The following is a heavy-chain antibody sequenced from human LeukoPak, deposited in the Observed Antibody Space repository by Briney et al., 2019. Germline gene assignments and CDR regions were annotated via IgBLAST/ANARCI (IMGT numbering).Heavy chain of an antibody. D-gene: IGHD6-19*01. Sequence: SETLSLTCTVSGGSISSYYWSWIRQPPGKGLEWIGYIYYSGSTNYNPSLKSRVTISVDTSKDQFSLKLSSVTAADTAVYYCARAYSSGWWVGNYFDYWGQGTLVTVSS. J-gene: IGHJ4*02. CDR2: IYYSGST. V-gene: IGHV4-59*01. CDR3: ARAYSSGWWVGNYFDY. CDR1: GGSISSYY.